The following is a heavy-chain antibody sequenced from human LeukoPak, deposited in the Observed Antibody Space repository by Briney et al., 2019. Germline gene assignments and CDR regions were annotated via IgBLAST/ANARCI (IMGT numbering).Heavy chain of an antibody. CDR2: IYYSGST. V-gene: IGHV4-31*03. CDR1: GGSISSGGYY. Sequence: SETLSLTCTVSGGSISSGGYYWSWIRQHPGKGLEWIGYIYYSGSTYYNPSLKSRVTISVDTSKNQFSLKLSSVTAADTAVYYCARSSKPKYCSSTSCSLREAVDMDVWGKGTTVTVSS. D-gene: IGHD2-2*01. CDR3: ARSSKPKYCSSTSCSLREAVDMDV. J-gene: IGHJ6*03.